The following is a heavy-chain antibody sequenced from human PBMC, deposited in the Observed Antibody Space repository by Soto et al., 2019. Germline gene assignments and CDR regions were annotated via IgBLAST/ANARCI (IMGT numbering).Heavy chain of an antibody. V-gene: IGHV3-23*01. CDR3: ARNTVTPTVGGNYYYAMDV. D-gene: IGHD4-17*01. Sequence: EVQLLESGGGLVQPGGSLRLSCAASGFTFSTYGMTWVRQAPGKGLEWVSGISSSGGSTYYADSVKGRFTVFRDKSKNTLYLQMSSLRAEDTALYYCARNTVTPTVGGNYYYAMDVWGQGTTVTVSS. J-gene: IGHJ6*02. CDR1: GFTFSTYG. CDR2: ISSSGGST.